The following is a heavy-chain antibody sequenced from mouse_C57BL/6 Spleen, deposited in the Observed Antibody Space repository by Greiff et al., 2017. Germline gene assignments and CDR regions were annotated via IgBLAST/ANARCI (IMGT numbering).Heavy chain of an antibody. D-gene: IGHD1-1*01. CDR2: ISSGSSTL. CDR1: GFTFSDYG. Sequence: EVHLVESGGGLVKPGGSLKLSCAASGFTFSDYGMHWVRQAPEKGLEWVAYISSGSSTLYYADTVKGRFTISRDNAKNTLFLQMTSLRSEDTAMYYCARNYGSSYVYCDYWGQGTTLTVSS. CDR3: ARNYGSSYVYCDY. V-gene: IGHV5-17*01. J-gene: IGHJ2*01.